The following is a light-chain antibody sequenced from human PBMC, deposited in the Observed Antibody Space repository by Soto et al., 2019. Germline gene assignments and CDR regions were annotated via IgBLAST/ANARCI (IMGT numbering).Light chain of an antibody. CDR1: QDISNY. V-gene: IGKV1-33*01. CDR2: DAS. CDR3: QQYDNLLT. J-gene: IGKJ3*01. Sequence: DIQMTQSPSSPSASVGDRVTITCQASQDISNYLNWYQQKPGKAPKLLIYDASNLETGVPSRFSGSGSGTDFTFTISSLQAEDIATYYCQQYDNLLTFGPGTKVDIK.